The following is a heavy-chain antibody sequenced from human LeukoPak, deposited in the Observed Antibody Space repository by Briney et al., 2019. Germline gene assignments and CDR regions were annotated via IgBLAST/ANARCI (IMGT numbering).Heavy chain of an antibody. CDR1: SGSISNYY. Sequence: PSETLSLTCTVSSGSISNYYWSWIRQPAGKGLEWIGRIYSSGSTNYNPSLKSRITMSVDTSKNLFSLKLSSVTAAGPAVYFCAREMMIGNIFDCWGQGTLVTVSS. D-gene: IGHD2-21*01. V-gene: IGHV4-4*07. J-gene: IGHJ4*02. CDR3: AREMMIGNIFDC. CDR2: IYSSGST.